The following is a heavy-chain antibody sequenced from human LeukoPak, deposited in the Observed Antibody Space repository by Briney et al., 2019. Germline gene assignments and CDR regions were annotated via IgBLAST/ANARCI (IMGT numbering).Heavy chain of an antibody. CDR1: GFTFSSYA. J-gene: IGHJ3*02. Sequence: GGSLRLSCAASGFTFSSYAMHWVRQAPGKGLEWVAVISYDGSNKYYADSVKGRFTISRDNSKNTLHLQMNSLRAEDTAVYYCARDSGNYFDAFDIWGQGTMVTVSS. V-gene: IGHV3-30*04. D-gene: IGHD1-26*01. CDR2: ISYDGSNK. CDR3: ARDSGNYFDAFDI.